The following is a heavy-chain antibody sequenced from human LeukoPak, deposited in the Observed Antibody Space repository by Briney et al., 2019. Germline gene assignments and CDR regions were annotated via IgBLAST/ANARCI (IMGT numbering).Heavy chain of an antibody. CDR3: ATLSPAAFPGFHP. J-gene: IGHJ5*02. CDR1: GYTLTELF. CDR2: FDPEDGET. Sequence: GASVKVSCKVSGYTLTELFMHWVRQAPGKGLEWMGRFDPEDGETIYAQKFQGRVTMTQDTSTDTAYMELSSLRSEDTAVYYCATLSPAAFPGFHPWGQGTLVTVSS. V-gene: IGHV1-24*01. D-gene: IGHD2-2*01.